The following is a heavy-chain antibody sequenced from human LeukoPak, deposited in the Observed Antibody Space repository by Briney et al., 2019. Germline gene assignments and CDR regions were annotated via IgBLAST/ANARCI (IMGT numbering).Heavy chain of an antibody. CDR2: ISGGGGTT. J-gene: IGHJ4*02. CDR3: AKDREGLSSGYDLEYFDY. CDR1: GFTFSSNA. D-gene: IGHD5-12*01. Sequence: PGGSRRLSCAASGFTFSSNAMNWVRQAPGKGLEWVSAISGGGGTTYYADSVKGRFTISRDNSKNTLFLQMNSLRAEDTAVYYCAKDREGLSSGYDLEYFDYWGQGTLVTVSS. V-gene: IGHV3-23*01.